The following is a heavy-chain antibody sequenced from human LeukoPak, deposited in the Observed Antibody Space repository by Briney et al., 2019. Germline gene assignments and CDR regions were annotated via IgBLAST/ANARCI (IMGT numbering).Heavy chain of an antibody. J-gene: IGHJ4*02. V-gene: IGHV1-18*04. CDR2: IGAYNGDT. D-gene: IGHD2-15*01. Sequence: ASVKVSFKPSGYTFTIFGISWVRQAPGQGLEWMGWIGAYNGDTNYAQKFQGRVTMTTDTSTSTAYMDLRSLRSDDTAVYYCTRDHCRGDNCPSFDYWGQGTLVTVSS. CDR1: GYTFTIFG. CDR3: TRDHCRGDNCPSFDY.